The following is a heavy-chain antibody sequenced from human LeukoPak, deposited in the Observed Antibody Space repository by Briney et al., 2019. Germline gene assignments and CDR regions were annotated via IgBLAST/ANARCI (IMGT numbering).Heavy chain of an antibody. J-gene: IGHJ4*02. CDR3: AKDIVYYDSSGLDY. CDR2: IWYDGSNK. Sequence: LSLTCAVYGGSFSGYYWSWIRQAPGKGLEWVAVIWYDGSNKYYADSVKGRFTISRDNSKNTLYLQMNSLRAEDTAVYYCAKDIVYYDSSGLDYWGQGTLVTVSS. D-gene: IGHD3-22*01. CDR1: GGSFSGYY. V-gene: IGHV3-33*06.